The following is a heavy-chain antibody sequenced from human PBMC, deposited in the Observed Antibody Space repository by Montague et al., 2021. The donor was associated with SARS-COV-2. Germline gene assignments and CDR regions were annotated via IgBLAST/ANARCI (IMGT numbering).Heavy chain of an antibody. CDR3: ARWDPQTLTVISLRGKSANDY. CDR2: MYYTGIT. Sequence: SETLSLTCTVSGESVTSYYWNWVRLPPGKGLEWIGSMYYTGITNYNPSLKSRVTISVDTSNNQLSLRLTSVTAADTAIYYCARWDPQTLTVISLRGKSANDYWGQGTLVTVSS. V-gene: IGHV4-59*02. J-gene: IGHJ4*02. CDR1: GESVTSYY. D-gene: IGHD4-11*01.